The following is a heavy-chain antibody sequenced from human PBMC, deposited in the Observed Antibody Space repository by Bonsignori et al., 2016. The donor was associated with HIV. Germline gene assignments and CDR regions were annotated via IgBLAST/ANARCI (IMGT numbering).Heavy chain of an antibody. CDR2: IIPIFGTT. Sequence: QVQLVQSGAEVKKPGSSVKVSCKASGGTFSNYGINWVRQAPGQGLEWMGGIIPIFGTTKYAQKFQGRVTITADESTSTAYMELSSLRSEDTAIYYCAKGYDILTAYYYFDYWGQGTLVTVSS. CDR3: AKGYDILTAYYYFDY. V-gene: IGHV1-69*12. J-gene: IGHJ4*02. D-gene: IGHD3-9*01. CDR1: GGTFSNYG.